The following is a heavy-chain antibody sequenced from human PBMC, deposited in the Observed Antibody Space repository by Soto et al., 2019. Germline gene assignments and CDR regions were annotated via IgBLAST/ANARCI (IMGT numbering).Heavy chain of an antibody. Sequence: KTSETLSLTCTVSGGSISTYHWSWIRQPPGGTLEWIGYIYASGATTYNPSLESRVTMSVDMPNNEFSLELTSLTAADTAVYYCARSHSFDGSIYHYYFDFWGQGTLVTVSS. CDR2: IYASGAT. J-gene: IGHJ4*02. CDR1: GGSISTYH. CDR3: ARSHSFDGSIYHYYFDF. D-gene: IGHD3-10*01. V-gene: IGHV4-59*01.